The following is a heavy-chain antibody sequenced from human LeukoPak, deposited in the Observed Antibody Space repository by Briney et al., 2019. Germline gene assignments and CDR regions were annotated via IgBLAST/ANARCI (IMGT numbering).Heavy chain of an antibody. V-gene: IGHV3-7*03. CDR2: IKQDGSEK. CDR3: AKDRSSVRYYGMDV. D-gene: IGHD3-10*01. Sequence: GGSLRLSCAASGFTFSSYWMSWVRQAPGKGLEWVANIKQDGSEKYYVDSVKGRFTISRDSARNSLYLQMNSLRAEDTALYYCAKDRSSVRYYGMDVWGQGTTVTVSS. CDR1: GFTFSSYW. J-gene: IGHJ6*02.